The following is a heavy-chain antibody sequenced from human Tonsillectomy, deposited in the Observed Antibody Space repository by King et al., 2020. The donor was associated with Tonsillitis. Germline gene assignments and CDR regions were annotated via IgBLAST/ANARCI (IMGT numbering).Heavy chain of an antibody. CDR1: GGSISSYY. J-gene: IGHJ6*03. CDR2: IYYTRST. CDR3: ARKGYYMDV. Sequence: QLQESGPGLVKPSETLSLTCTVFGGSISSYYWSWIRQPPGKGLEWIGYIYYTRSTNYNPSLKSRVTISVDTSKNQFSLKLSSVTAADTAVYYCARKGYYMDVWGKGTTVTVSS. V-gene: IGHV4-59*12.